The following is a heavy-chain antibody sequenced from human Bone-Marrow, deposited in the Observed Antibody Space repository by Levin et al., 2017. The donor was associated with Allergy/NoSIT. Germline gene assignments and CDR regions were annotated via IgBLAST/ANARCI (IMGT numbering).Heavy chain of an antibody. J-gene: IGHJ4*02. Sequence: GGSLRLSCAASGFTFSSYSMNWVRQAPGKGLEWVSSISSSSSYIYYADSVKGRFTISRDNAKNSLYLQMNSLRAEDTAVYYCARARTTTGPFDYWGQGTLVTVSS. D-gene: IGHD4-11*01. CDR3: ARARTTTGPFDY. CDR2: ISSSSSYI. V-gene: IGHV3-21*01. CDR1: GFTFSSYS.